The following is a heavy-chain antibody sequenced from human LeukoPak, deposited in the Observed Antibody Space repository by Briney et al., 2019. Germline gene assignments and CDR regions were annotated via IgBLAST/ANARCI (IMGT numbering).Heavy chain of an antibody. D-gene: IGHD3-22*01. CDR1: GFTFSGSA. CDR3: TRPSYDSSVSGVVY. J-gene: IGHJ4*02. CDR2: IRSKANSYAT. V-gene: IGHV3-73*01. Sequence: GGSLKLSCATSGFTFSGSAIHWVRQASGKGLEWVGRIRSKANSYATTDVASVRGRFSISRDDSKNTAYLQMNSLKAEDTAVYYCTRPSYDSSVSGVVYWGQGTLVTVSS.